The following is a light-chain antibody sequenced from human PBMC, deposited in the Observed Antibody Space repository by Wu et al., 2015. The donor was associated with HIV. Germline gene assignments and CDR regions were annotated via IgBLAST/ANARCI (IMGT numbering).Light chain of an antibody. Sequence: EIVMTQSPATLSVSPGERATLSCRASQSVSSNLAWYQQKPGQAPRLLIYGASTRATAIPAGFSGSGSGTDFTLTVSGMQSEDFAVYYCQHYNNLPLTFGGGTKVEIK. CDR1: QSVSSN. J-gene: IGKJ4*01. V-gene: IGKV3-15*01. CDR2: GAS. CDR3: QHYNNLPLT.